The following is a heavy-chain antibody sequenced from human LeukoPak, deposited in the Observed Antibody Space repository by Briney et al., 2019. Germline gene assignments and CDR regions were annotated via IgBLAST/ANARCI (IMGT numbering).Heavy chain of an antibody. CDR3: ARSDGYTRPVDC. CDR1: GGSISSYY. Sequence: PSETLSLTCTVSGGSISSYYWSWIRQPPGKGLEWIGYIYYSGSTNHNPSLKSRVTISVDTSKNLFSLKLSSVTAADTAVYYCARSDGYTRPVDCWGQGTLVTVSS. J-gene: IGHJ4*02. D-gene: IGHD3-16*01. CDR2: IYYSGST. V-gene: IGHV4-59*12.